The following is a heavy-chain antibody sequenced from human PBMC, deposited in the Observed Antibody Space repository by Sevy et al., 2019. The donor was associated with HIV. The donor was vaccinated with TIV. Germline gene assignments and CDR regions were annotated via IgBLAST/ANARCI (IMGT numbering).Heavy chain of an antibody. CDR3: VRADPDQHFDS. CDR2: VAPSAGNT. CDR1: GDTFANNY. V-gene: IGHV1-46*01. Sequence: ASVKVSCKASGDTFANNYIHWVRQAPGQGLEWMGMVAPSAGNTTYAQKFQGRVTMARDTSTSIRYMDLSSLRSEDTAVYYCVRADPDQHFDSWGQGTLVTVSS. J-gene: IGHJ4*02.